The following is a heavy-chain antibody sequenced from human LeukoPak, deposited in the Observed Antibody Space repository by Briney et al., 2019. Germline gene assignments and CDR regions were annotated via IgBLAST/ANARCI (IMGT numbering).Heavy chain of an antibody. CDR2: INPGDSDA. CDR3: ARAWSFDH. D-gene: IGHD2-15*01. Sequence: GESLKISCRGSGYIFTSYWIGWVRQMPGKGVEWGGIINPGDSDARYSPSFQGQVIISAHKSTSTAYLQWSSQKAPDIAMYYCARAWSFDHWGQGTLVTVSS. V-gene: IGHV5-51*01. J-gene: IGHJ4*02. CDR1: GYIFTSYW.